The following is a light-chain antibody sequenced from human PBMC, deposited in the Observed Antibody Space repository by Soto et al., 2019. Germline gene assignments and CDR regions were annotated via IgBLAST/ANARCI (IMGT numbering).Light chain of an antibody. CDR3: SSYTTRNTEV. V-gene: IGLV2-14*03. J-gene: IGLJ1*01. CDR1: SSDVGAFNY. CDR2: DVT. Sequence: QPVLTQPASVSGSPGQSISISCIGTSSDVGAFNYVSWYQHHPGKAPQLIIYDVTSRPSGVSNRFSASKFGNTASLTISGLQAEDEADYYCSSYTTRNTEVFGTGTKLTVL.